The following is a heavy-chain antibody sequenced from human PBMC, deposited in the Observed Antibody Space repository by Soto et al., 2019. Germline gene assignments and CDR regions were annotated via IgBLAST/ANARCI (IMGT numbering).Heavy chain of an antibody. CDR1: GFTFSSYA. J-gene: IGHJ4*02. CDR3: AKERVAAAGPYFDY. Sequence: GGSLRLSCAASGFTFSSYAMHWVRQAPGEGLEWVAVISYDGSNKYYADSVKGRFTISRDNSKNTLYLQMSSLRAEDTAVYYCAKERVAAAGPYFDYWGQGTLVTVSS. D-gene: IGHD6-13*01. V-gene: IGHV3-30-3*01. CDR2: ISYDGSNK.